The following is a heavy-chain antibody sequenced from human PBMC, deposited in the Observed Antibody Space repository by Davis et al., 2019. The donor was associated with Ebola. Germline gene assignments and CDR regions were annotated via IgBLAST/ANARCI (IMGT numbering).Heavy chain of an antibody. Sequence: AASVKVSCKASGYTFTAYAVGWVRQAPGQGLEWMGWISAYNGNTNYAQKLQGRVTMTTDTSTSTAYMELRSLRSDDTAVYYCARGSHYEDFDYWGQGTLVTVSS. CDR2: ISAYNGNT. V-gene: IGHV1-18*01. CDR1: GYTFTAYA. D-gene: IGHD3-3*01. J-gene: IGHJ4*02. CDR3: ARGSHYEDFDY.